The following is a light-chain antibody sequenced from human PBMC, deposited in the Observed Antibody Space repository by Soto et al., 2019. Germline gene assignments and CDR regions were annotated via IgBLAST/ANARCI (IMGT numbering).Light chain of an antibody. CDR1: QTVSDNY. J-gene: IGKJ4*01. CDR3: QQYHGSPRLS. Sequence: EIVLTQSPGALSLSPGERATLSCRASQTVSDNYLAWYQQKPGQAPRLLIYGASTRATGIPDRFSGSGSGTDFPLTISRLEHEDFAVYYCQQYHGSPRLSFGGGTKVEIK. V-gene: IGKV3-20*01. CDR2: GAS.